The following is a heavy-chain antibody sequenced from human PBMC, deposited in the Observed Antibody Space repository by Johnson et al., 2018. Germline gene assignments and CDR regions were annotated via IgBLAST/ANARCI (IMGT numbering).Heavy chain of an antibody. CDR1: GYSFTSSY. J-gene: IGHJ3*02. V-gene: IGHV3-30*16. CDR3: AKVTRRVVTGAFDI. Sequence: QVQLVQSGAEVKKPGASLKVSCKASGYSFTSSYMHWVRQAPGQGLEWVAVISYDGSNKYYADSVKGRFTISRDNSKNTLYLQMNSLRAEDTAVYYCAKVTRRVVTGAFDIWGQGTMVTVSS. CDR2: ISYDGSNK. D-gene: IGHD2-21*02.